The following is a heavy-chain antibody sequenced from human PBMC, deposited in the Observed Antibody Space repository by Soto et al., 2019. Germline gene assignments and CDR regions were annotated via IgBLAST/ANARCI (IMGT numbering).Heavy chain of an antibody. V-gene: IGHV3-33*01. J-gene: IGHJ4*02. Sequence: QVQFVESGGGVVQPGRSLRLSCEASGFTFKSYGMHWVRQAPGKGLEWVAVVWYDGTNKKYADAVKGRFNINRDNSTNTLYLQMDSMRAEDTGIYYYARGGYSSSWYMLEAYVFDYWGQGSLVTVSS. CDR2: VWYDGTNK. D-gene: IGHD6-13*01. CDR1: GFTFKSYG. CDR3: ARGGYSSSWYMLEAYVFDY.